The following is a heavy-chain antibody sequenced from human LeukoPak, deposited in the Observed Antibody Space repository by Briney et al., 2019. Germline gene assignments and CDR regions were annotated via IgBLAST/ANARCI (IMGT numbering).Heavy chain of an antibody. J-gene: IGHJ5*02. Sequence: GGSLRLSCAASGFTFSMNSMIWVRQAPGRGLEWVSSISSSSSYIYYADSVKGRFTISRDNAKNSLYLQMNSLRAEDTAVYYCARELYSSAFDPWGQGTLVTVSS. CDR3: ARELYSSAFDP. CDR2: ISSSSSYI. D-gene: IGHD6-19*01. V-gene: IGHV3-21*01. CDR1: GFTFSMNS.